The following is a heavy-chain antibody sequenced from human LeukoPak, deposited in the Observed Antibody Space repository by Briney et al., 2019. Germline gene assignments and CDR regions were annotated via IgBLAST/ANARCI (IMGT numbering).Heavy chain of an antibody. D-gene: IGHD5-12*01. CDR3: ARGSGYDDAFDI. CDR2: IYYSGST. Sequence: SETLSLTCTVSGGSISSGGYYWSWIRQHPGKGLEWIGYIYYSGSTYYNPSLKSRVTISVDTSKNQFSLKLSSVTAADTAVYYCARGSGYDDAFDIWGQGTMVTVSS. CDR1: GGSISSGGYY. V-gene: IGHV4-31*03. J-gene: IGHJ3*02.